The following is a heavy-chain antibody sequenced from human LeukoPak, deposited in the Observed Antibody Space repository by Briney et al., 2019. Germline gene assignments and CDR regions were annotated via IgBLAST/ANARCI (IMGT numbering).Heavy chain of an antibody. V-gene: IGHV1-18*01. D-gene: IGHD4-23*01. Sequence: ASVKVSCKAPGYTFTSYGISWVRQAPGQGLEWMGWISAYNGNTNYAQKLQGRVTMTTDTSTSTAYMELRSLRSDDTAVYYCARDLPRVTQVLYSYWGQGTLVTVSS. CDR3: ARDLPRVTQVLYSY. CDR1: GYTFTSYG. J-gene: IGHJ4*02. CDR2: ISAYNGNT.